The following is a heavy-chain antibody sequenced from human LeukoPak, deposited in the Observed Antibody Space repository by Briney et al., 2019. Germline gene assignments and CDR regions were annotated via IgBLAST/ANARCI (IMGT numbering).Heavy chain of an antibody. Sequence: PGGSLRLSCAASGFIFSSYGMHWVRQAPGKGLEWVAFIRYDGSKKYYADSVKGRFTISRDNSKNTLYLQMNSLRAEDTAVYYCAKTRRYHRLGDMRYYYMDVWGKGTTVTVSS. CDR3: AKTRRYHRLGDMRYYYMDV. CDR1: GFIFSSYG. CDR2: IRYDGSKK. V-gene: IGHV3-30*02. D-gene: IGHD3-10*01. J-gene: IGHJ6*03.